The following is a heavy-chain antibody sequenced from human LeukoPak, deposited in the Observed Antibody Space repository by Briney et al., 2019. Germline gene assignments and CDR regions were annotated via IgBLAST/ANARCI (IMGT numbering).Heavy chain of an antibody. CDR1: GGSISSSSYY. Sequence: SETLSLTCTVSGGSISSSSYYWGWIRQPPGKGLEWIGSIYYSGSTYYNPSLKSRVTISVDTSKNQFSLKLSSVTAADTAVYYCARGPGGIFGVVIYYYYGMDVWGQGTTVTVFS. D-gene: IGHD3-3*01. CDR3: ARGPGGIFGVVIYYYYGMDV. V-gene: IGHV4-39*01. CDR2: IYYSGST. J-gene: IGHJ6*02.